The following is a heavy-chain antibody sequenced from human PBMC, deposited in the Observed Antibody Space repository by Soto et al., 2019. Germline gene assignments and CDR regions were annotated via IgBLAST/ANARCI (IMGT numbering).Heavy chain of an antibody. CDR3: ARSLPTPDY. CDR1: GYDFPSLR. J-gene: IGHJ4*02. V-gene: IGHV5-51*01. Sequence: GESLKISCKGYGYDFPSLRIAWVRQMPGKGLEWMGIISPGDSDTTYSPSFQGQVTISADKSISTAYLQWGSLKASDTAMYFCARSLPTPDYWGQGTLVTVS. CDR2: ISPGDSDT.